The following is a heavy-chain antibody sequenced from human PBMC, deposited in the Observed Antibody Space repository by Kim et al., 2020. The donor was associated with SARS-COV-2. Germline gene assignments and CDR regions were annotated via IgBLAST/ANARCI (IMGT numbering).Heavy chain of an antibody. CDR3: TTLHYYGSHTYNY. CDR1: GFTFSNAW. Sequence: GGSLRLSCAASGFTFSNAWMSWVRQAPGKGLEWVGRIKSKTDGGTTDYAAPVKGTFTISRDDSKNTLYLRVNSLKTEDTAVYYCTTLHYYGSHTYNYWGQGTLVTVSS. D-gene: IGHD3-10*01. V-gene: IGHV3-15*01. CDR2: IKSKTDGGTT. J-gene: IGHJ4*02.